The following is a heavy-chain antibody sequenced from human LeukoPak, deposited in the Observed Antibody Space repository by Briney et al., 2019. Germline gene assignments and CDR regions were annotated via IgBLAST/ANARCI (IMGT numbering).Heavy chain of an antibody. CDR1: GYTFTGYY. CDR3: ARSVRRSSSYYFDY. D-gene: IGHD6-6*01. V-gene: IGHV1-2*02. CDR2: INPNSGGT. J-gene: IGHJ4*02. Sequence: GASVTVSCKASGYTFTGYYMHWVRQAPGQGLEWMGWINPNSGGTNYAQKFQGRVTMTRDTSISTAYMELSRLRSDDTAVYYCARSVRRSSSYYFDYWGQGTLVTVSS.